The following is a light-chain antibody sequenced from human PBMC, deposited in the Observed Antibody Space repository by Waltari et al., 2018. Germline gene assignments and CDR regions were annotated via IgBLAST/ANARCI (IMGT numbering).Light chain of an antibody. CDR1: SSDVGGYNY. CDR2: DVR. V-gene: IGLV2-11*01. Sequence: QSALTQPRSVSGSPGQSVTISCTGTSSDVGGYNYVSWYQQHPVKAPKLMIYDVRKRPSGVPDRFSGSKSGNTASLTISGLQAEDEADYYCCSYAGSYTWVFGGGTKLTVL. J-gene: IGLJ3*02. CDR3: CSYAGSYTWV.